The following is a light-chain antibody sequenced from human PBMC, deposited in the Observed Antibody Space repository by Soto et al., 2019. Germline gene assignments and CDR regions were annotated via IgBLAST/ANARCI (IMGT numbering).Light chain of an antibody. V-gene: IGKV1-5*01. J-gene: IGKJ1*01. CDR3: QEYQSYSRR. CDR2: DAS. CDR1: QSIGSW. Sequence: DIQMTQSPSTLSASVGDRVTITCRASQSIGSWLAWYQQKPGKAPKLLIYDASSLESGVPSRFSGSGSGTEFTLTISSLKPDDFATYYCQEYQSYSRRFGQGTKVEIK.